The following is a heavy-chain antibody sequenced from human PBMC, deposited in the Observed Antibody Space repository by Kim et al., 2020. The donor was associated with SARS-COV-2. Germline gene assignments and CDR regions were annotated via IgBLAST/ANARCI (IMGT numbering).Heavy chain of an antibody. V-gene: IGHV4-34*01. CDR1: GGSFSGYY. D-gene: IGHD3-10*01. CDR2: INHSGST. CDR3: ARGLRASYYYGSRWFDP. Sequence: SETLSLTCAVYGGSFSGYYWSWIRQPPGKGLEWIGEINHSGSTNYNPSLKSRVTISVDTSKNQFSLKLSSVTAADTAVYYCARGLRASYYYGSRWFDPWG. J-gene: IGHJ5*02.